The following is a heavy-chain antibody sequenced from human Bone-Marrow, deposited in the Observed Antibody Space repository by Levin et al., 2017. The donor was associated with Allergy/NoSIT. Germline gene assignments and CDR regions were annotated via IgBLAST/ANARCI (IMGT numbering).Heavy chain of an antibody. CDR1: GFTFSSYA. D-gene: IGHD3-3*01. J-gene: IGHJ4*02. Sequence: PGEFLKISCAASGFTFSSYAMSWVRQAPGKRLEWVSGISGGGGSTNYADSVKGRFTISRDNSKNTLYLQMNSLRAEDTAVYYCAKDYGVTIRYFDYWGQGTLVTVSS. CDR3: AKDYGVTIRYFDY. V-gene: IGHV3-23*01. CDR2: ISGGGGST.